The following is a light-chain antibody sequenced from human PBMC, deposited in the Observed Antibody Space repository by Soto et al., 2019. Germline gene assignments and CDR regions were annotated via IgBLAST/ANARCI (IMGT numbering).Light chain of an antibody. V-gene: IGLV1-40*01. CDR3: QSYDSSLSGSRV. CDR2: GNS. CDR1: SSNIGAGYD. J-gene: IGLJ3*02. Sequence: QSVLTQPPSVSGAPGQRVTISCTGSSSNIGAGYDVHWYQQLPGTAPKLLIYGNSNRPSGVPDRFSGSKSGTSASLAMTGFQAEDEADYYCQSYDSSLSGSRVCGGGTKLTVL.